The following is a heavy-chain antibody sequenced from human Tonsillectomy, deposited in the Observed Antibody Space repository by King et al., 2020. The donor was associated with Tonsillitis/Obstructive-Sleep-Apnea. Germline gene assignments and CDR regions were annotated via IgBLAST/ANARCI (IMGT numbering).Heavy chain of an antibody. V-gene: IGHV3-30*18. CDR1: GFTFSTYG. D-gene: IGHD6-13*01. J-gene: IGHJ3*02. CDR2: TSHDGSNK. Sequence: VQLQESGGGVVQPGRSLRLSCAASGFTFSTYGMHWFRQAPGKGLGGVAVTSHDGSNKYYAASVKGRCTISRDNSKNTLYLLMNSLRAEDTAVYYCAKFRSSWYTDAFDIWGQGTMVTVSS. CDR3: AKFRSSWYTDAFDI.